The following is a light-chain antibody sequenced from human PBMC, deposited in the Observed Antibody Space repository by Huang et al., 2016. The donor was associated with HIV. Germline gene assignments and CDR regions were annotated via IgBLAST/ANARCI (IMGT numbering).Light chain of an antibody. CDR3: QQYNDWPPIT. V-gene: IGKV3-15*01. CDR1: ESIGSS. CDR2: DAS. Sequence: EIVMTQSPGTLSVSPGERVTLSCSASESIGSSLAWYQQASGQAPRLLIYDASTRATGVPARFSGSGSGTNFTLTISSLQSEDFAVYYCQQYNDWPPITFGQGTRVDIK. J-gene: IGKJ5*01.